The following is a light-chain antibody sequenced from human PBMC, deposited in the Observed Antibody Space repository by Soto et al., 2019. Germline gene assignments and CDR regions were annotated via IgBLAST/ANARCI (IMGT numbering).Light chain of an antibody. CDR3: SSSASTPSKV. Sequence: QSALTQPASVSGSPGQSITISCTGTSSNVGGFKHVSWYQQYPGRAPKLMIFEVSNRPSGVSNRFSGSKSDNTASLTISGLKVEDEADYYCSSSASTPSKVFGRGTKLTVL. CDR1: SSNVGGFKH. J-gene: IGLJ2*01. CDR2: EVS. V-gene: IGLV2-14*01.